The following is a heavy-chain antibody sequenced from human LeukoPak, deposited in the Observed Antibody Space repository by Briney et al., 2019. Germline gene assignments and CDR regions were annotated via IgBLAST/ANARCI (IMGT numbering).Heavy chain of an antibody. Sequence: GGSLRLSCAASGFTFSSYWMIWVRQAPGRGLEWISIIYASGGAYHAESVKGRFTAFRDTSKNAIFLQMSNLRAADTAMYYCVRRHDYWGQGTLVTVSS. CDR1: GFTFSSYW. CDR2: IYASGGA. J-gene: IGHJ4*02. CDR3: VRRHDY. V-gene: IGHV3-53*01.